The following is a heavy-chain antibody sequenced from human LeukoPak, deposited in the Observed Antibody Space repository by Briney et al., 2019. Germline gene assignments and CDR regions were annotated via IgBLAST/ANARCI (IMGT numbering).Heavy chain of an antibody. CDR1: GYTFTGHY. J-gene: IGHJ3*02. CDR3: ARDVRPSLSGANWGSAFDI. D-gene: IGHD7-27*01. CDR2: INPNSGGT. V-gene: IGHV1-2*02. Sequence: GASVKVSCKASGYTFTGHYMHWVRQAPGQGLEWMGWINPNSGGTNYAQKFQGRVSMTRDTSITTPYMELTRLSSDDTAVYYCARDVRPSLSGANWGSAFDIWGQGTMVTVSS.